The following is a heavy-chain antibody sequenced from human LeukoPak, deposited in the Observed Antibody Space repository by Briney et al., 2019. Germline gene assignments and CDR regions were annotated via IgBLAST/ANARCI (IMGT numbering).Heavy chain of an antibody. D-gene: IGHD6-19*01. CDR3: ARVYIRQWLVKDPGYYYYYMDV. CDR2: ISAYNGNT. J-gene: IGHJ6*03. Sequence: ASVKVSCKASGYTFTSYGISWVRQAPGQGLEWMGWISAYNGNTNYAQKLQGRVTMTTDTSTSTAYMELRSLRSDDTAVYYCARVYIRQWLVKDPGYYYYYMDVWGKGITVTVSS. V-gene: IGHV1-18*01. CDR1: GYTFTSYG.